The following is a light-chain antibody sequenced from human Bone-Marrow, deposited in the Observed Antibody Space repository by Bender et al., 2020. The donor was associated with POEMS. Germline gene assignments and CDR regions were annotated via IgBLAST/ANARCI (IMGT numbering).Light chain of an antibody. CDR1: SSDVGRYDY. J-gene: IGLJ3*02. CDR2: DVT. CDR3: CSYAGSSTPWV. V-gene: IGLV2-23*02. Sequence: QSALTQPASVSGSPGQSITISCTGSSSDVGRYDYVSWYQHHPGKAPKLLIYDVTKRPSGVPDRFSGFKAGNTASLTISGLQAEDEADYYCCSYAGSSTPWVFGGGTKLTVL.